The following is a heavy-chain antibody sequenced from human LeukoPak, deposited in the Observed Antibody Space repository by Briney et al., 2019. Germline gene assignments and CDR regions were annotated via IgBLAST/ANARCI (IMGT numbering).Heavy chain of an antibody. Sequence: GGSLRLSCAASGFTFGSCWMSWVRQTPGKGLEWVANINQDGSQKFYVDSVKGRFTISRDNANNSLYLQMNSLRAEDTAVYYCARDPGYGAVDYWGQGTLITVSS. V-gene: IGHV3-7*01. J-gene: IGHJ4*02. CDR1: GFTFGSCW. CDR3: ARDPGYGAVDY. CDR2: INQDGSQK. D-gene: IGHD5-18*01.